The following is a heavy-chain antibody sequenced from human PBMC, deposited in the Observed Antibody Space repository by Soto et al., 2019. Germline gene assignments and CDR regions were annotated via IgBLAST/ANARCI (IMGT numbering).Heavy chain of an antibody. Sequence: QIQLVQSGGEVKKPGASVKVSCKSSGYKFISHSITWVRQAPGQGLEWMGRISAYNGNTNYAQKLQGRVTMTTDTSTNTAYMELRSLRSYYTAVYYCARGAFCGGAPGCRDMDVWGQGTTVTVSS. D-gene: IGHD2-21*01. J-gene: IGHJ6*02. CDR3: ARGAFCGGAPGCRDMDV. V-gene: IGHV1-18*01. CDR2: ISAYNGNT. CDR1: GYKFISHS.